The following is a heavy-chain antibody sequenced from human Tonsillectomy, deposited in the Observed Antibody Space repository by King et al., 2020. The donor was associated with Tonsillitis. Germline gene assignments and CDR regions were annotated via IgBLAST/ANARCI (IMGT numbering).Heavy chain of an antibody. Sequence: LQLQESGPGLVKPSETLSLTCTVSGGSISSSSYYWGWIRQPPGKGLEWIGSIYYSGSTYYNPSLKSRVTISVDTSKNQFSLKLGSVTAAYTAGYYCARHQYCSSTRIVVEDCELSYWYFDLWGRGTLVTVSS. CDR1: GGSISSSSYY. CDR3: ARHQYCSSTRIVVEDCELSYWYFDL. J-gene: IGHJ2*01. D-gene: IGHD2-2*01. V-gene: IGHV4-39*01. CDR2: IYYSGST.